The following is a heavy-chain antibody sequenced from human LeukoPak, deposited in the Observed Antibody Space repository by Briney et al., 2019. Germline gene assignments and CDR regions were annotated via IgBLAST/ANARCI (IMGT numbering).Heavy chain of an antibody. J-gene: IGHJ4*02. V-gene: IGHV4-59*01. CDR3: ARARLWLRGWFDY. CDR2: AHSGGGA. D-gene: IGHD5-18*01. Sequence: SETLYLTCTVSGVSITHYYWSWIRQSPGRGLEWIAYAHSGGGANADPSLQRRVTISIDTSKNQVSLKLSSVTAADTAVYYCARARLWLRGWFDYWGQGTLVTVSS. CDR1: GVSITHYY.